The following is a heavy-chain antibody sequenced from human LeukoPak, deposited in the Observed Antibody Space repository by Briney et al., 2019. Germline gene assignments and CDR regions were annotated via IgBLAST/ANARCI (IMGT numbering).Heavy chain of an antibody. Sequence: GGSLRLSCAVSGLTFTGAWLRWVRQAPGKGLEWVSAISGSGGSTYYADSVKGRFTISRDNSKNTLYLQMNSLRAEDTAVYYCARGDYYGSGSYPHWGQGTLVTVSS. D-gene: IGHD3-10*01. CDR1: GLTFTGAW. CDR2: ISGSGGST. V-gene: IGHV3-23*01. CDR3: ARGDYYGSGSYPH. J-gene: IGHJ4*02.